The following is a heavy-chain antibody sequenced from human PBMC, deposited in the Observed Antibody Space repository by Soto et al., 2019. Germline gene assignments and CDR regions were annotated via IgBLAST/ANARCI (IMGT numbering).Heavy chain of an antibody. D-gene: IGHD1-26*01. V-gene: IGHV6-1*01. CDR3: ARERGKGATKYYFDY. CDR1: GDSVSIYSGA. CDR2: TYYRSKWYY. J-gene: IGHJ4*02. Sequence: PSQTLSLTCVISGDSVSIYSGAWNWIRQSPSRGLEWLGRTYYRSKWYYDYAESVKSRIIISVDTSKNQFSLQLNSVTPEDTAVYYCARERGKGATKYYFDYWGQGTLVTVSS.